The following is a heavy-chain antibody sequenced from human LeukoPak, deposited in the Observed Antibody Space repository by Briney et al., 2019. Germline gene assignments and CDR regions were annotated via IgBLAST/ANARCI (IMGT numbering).Heavy chain of an antibody. J-gene: IGHJ5*02. V-gene: IGHV4-59*01. D-gene: IGHD3-10*01. Sequence: SETLSLTCTVSGGSIGLYLWTWIRQPPGKGLEWIGYIYYNGSTKYNVSLKSRVTISVDTSKNQFSLRLSSVTAADMAVYYCARDRAAGSDWLDPWGRGTLVTVSS. CDR3: ARDRAAGSDWLDP. CDR2: IYYNGST. CDR1: GGSIGLYL.